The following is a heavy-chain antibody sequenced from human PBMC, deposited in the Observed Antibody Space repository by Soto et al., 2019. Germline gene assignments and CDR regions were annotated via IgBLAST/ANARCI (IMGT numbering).Heavy chain of an antibody. J-gene: IGHJ4*02. Sequence: QLQLQESGPGLVKPSETLSLTCTVSGGSISSSSYYWGWIRQPPGKGLEWIGSIYYSGSTYYNPSLKSRVTISVDTSKNQFSLKLSSVTAADTAVYYCARKRFLESIMGAPLDRYFDYWGQGTLVTVSS. CDR1: GGSISSSSYY. V-gene: IGHV4-39*01. D-gene: IGHD3-3*01. CDR2: IYYSGST. CDR3: ARKRFLESIMGAPLDRYFDY.